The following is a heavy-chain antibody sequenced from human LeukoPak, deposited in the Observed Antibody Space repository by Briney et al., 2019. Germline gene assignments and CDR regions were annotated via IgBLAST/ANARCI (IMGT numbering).Heavy chain of an antibody. CDR2: ISSSSSYI. CDR3: ARELGTYYPGFDY. J-gene: IGHJ4*02. D-gene: IGHD3-22*01. Sequence: GGSLRLSCAASGFTFSSYSMNWVRQAPGKGLEWVSSISSSSSYIYYADSVKGRFTISRDNAKNSLYLQMNSLRAEDTAVYYCARELGTYYPGFDYWGQGTLVTVSS. CDR1: GFTFSSYS. V-gene: IGHV3-21*01.